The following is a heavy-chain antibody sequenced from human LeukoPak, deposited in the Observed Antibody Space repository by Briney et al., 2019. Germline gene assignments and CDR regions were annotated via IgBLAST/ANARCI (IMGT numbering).Heavy chain of an antibody. Sequence: RGSLRLSCAASGFTFSSYAMSWVRQAPGKGLEWVSAISGSGGSTYYADSVKGRFTISRDNSKNTPYLQMNSLRAEDTAVYYCAKGSVVVVITHFDYWGQGTLVTVSS. CDR3: AKGSVVVVITHFDY. CDR1: GFTFSSYA. V-gene: IGHV3-23*01. J-gene: IGHJ4*02. D-gene: IGHD3-22*01. CDR2: ISGSGGST.